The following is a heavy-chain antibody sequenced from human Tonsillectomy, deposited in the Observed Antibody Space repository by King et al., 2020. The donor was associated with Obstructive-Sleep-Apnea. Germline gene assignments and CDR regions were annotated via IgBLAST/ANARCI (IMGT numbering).Heavy chain of an antibody. V-gene: IGHV3-23*04. Sequence: VQLVESGGGLVQPGGSLRLSCAASGFTFSSYAMSWVRQAPGKGLEWVSAIIGSGGSTYYADSVKGRFTISRDNSKNTLYLQRNSLRAEDTAVYYCAKSTRIAVAGGDAFDIWGQGTMVTVSS. CDR3: AKSTRIAVAGGDAFDI. CDR2: IIGSGGST. D-gene: IGHD6-19*01. J-gene: IGHJ3*02. CDR1: GFTFSSYA.